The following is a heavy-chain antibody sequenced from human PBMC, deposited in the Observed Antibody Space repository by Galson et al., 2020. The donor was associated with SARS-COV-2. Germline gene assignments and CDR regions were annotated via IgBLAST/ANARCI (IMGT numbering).Heavy chain of an antibody. Sequence: GASVKVSCEASGYTFTGYYMHWVRQAPGQGLEWMGWINPNRGGTNYAQKFQGRVTMTRDTSISKAYMELSRLRSDDTAVYYCAREYYYDSFAFDIWGQGTMVTVSS. CDR3: AREYYYDSFAFDI. CDR1: GYTFTGYY. J-gene: IGHJ3*02. CDR2: INPNRGGT. D-gene: IGHD3-22*01. V-gene: IGHV1-2*02.